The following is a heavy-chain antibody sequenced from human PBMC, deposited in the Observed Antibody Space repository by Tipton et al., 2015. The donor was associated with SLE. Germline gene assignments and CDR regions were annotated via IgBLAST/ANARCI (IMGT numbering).Heavy chain of an antibody. J-gene: IGHJ4*02. D-gene: IGHD6-19*01. CDR2: ISSSSSYI. Sequence: GSLRLSCAASGFTFSSYSMNWVRQAPGKGLEWVSSISSSSSYIYYADSVKGRFTISRDNAKNSLYLQMNSLRADDTAVYYCARDSSGWLFDFWGEGTLVTVSS. V-gene: IGHV3-21*01. CDR3: ARDSSGWLFDF. CDR1: GFTFSSYS.